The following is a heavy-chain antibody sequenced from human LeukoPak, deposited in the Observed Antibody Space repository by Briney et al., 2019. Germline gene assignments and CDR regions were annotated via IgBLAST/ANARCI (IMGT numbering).Heavy chain of an antibody. CDR3: AKDARIYYDFWSGYWGFDY. V-gene: IGHV3-30*02. CDR2: IRYDGSGT. J-gene: IGHJ4*02. D-gene: IGHD3-3*01. CDR1: GSTFSSYG. Sequence: TGGSLRLSCAASGSTFSSYGMNWVRQAPGKGLEWVAFIRYDGSGTYYADSVKGRFTISRDNSKNTLYLQMNSLRAEDTAVYYCAKDARIYYDFWSGYWGFDYWGQGTLVTVSS.